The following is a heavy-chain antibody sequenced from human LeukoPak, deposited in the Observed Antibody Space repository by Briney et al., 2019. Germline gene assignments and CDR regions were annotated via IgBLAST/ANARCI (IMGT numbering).Heavy chain of an antibody. Sequence: PGRSLSLSCAASGFPFSSHGMHWVRQAPGKGLEWVAVILYDGSNKYYADSVKGRFTISRDNSKNTLYMQMNSLRDEDTAVYYCAKDNRYGYDYWGPGTLVTVSS. CDR1: GFPFSSHG. J-gene: IGHJ4*02. CDR2: ILYDGSNK. V-gene: IGHV3-33*06. CDR3: AKDNRYGYDY. D-gene: IGHD5-18*01.